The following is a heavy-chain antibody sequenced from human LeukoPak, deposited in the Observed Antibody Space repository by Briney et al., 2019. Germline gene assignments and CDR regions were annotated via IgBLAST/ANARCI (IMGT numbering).Heavy chain of an antibody. CDR1: GGSISSSSYY. Sequence: SETLSLTCTVSGGSISSSSYYWGWIRQPPGKGLEWIGSIYYSGSTYYNPSLKSRATISVDTSKNQFSLKLSSVTAADTAVYYCAGDIAVAGTSVSGWGQGTLVTVSS. V-gene: IGHV4-39*01. J-gene: IGHJ4*02. CDR2: IYYSGST. CDR3: AGDIAVAGTSVSG. D-gene: IGHD6-19*01.